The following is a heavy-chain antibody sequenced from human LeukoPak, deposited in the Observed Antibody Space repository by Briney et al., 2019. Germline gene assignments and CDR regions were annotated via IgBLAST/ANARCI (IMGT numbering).Heavy chain of an antibody. CDR1: GFSISTYC. V-gene: IGHV3-30*02. J-gene: IGHJ6*03. CDR3: AKMPTGNTNRGYYYYYMDV. Sequence: AESLRLACAVSGFSISTYCMHWVRQPPGKGLEWVAYIRYDGSNNYYADSEKGRTTISSSNSKQTPYMQINSLRADYTAVYDCAKMPTGNTNRGYYYYYMDVWGKGTTVTVSS. D-gene: IGHD1-1*01. CDR2: IRYDGSNN.